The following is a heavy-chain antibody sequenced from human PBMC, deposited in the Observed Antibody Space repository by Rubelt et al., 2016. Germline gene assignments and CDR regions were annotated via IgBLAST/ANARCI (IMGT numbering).Heavy chain of an antibody. V-gene: IGHV4-59*12. CDR2: IYYSGST. CDR1: GRSISSYY. CDR3: ASRVEYYYYRDG. D-gene: IGHD3-3*01. J-gene: IGHJ6*03. Sequence: QVQLPESGPGLVKPSETLSLTCTVSGRSISSYYWSCIRPPPGKALAWIGIIYYSGSTHSNPSLKSRVPISVDTSKNQFSLKMSSVTAADTGGYDCASRVEYYYYRDGWGKGTTVSVS.